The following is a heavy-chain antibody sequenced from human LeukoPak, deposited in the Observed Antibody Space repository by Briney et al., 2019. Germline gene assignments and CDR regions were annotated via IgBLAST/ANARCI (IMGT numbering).Heavy chain of an antibody. CDR3: AREESGGYFDY. CDR2: INPSGTNT. Sequence: ASVKVSCKASGYTFTSYYMHWVRQAPGQGLEWMGLINPSGTNTNYAQKFRGRVTMTRDTSTSTVYMDLSSLRSEDTAMYFCAREESGGYFDYWGQGALVTVSS. J-gene: IGHJ4*02. V-gene: IGHV1-46*01. D-gene: IGHD2-8*02. CDR1: GYTFTSYY.